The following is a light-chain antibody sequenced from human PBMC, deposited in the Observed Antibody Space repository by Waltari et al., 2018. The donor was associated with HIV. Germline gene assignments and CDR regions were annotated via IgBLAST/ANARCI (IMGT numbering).Light chain of an antibody. Sequence: QSALTQPASVSGSPGPSITIPCSGTSTAIDIYNFVSWYPQFPGKAPQLLISDVNSRPVGIPLRFSGSKSGSAASLTISGLQTDDEADYYCSSYTRSHTLVFGGGTKLTVL. V-gene: IGLV2-14*01. CDR2: DVN. J-gene: IGLJ2*01. CDR3: SSYTRSHTLV. CDR1: STAIDIYNF.